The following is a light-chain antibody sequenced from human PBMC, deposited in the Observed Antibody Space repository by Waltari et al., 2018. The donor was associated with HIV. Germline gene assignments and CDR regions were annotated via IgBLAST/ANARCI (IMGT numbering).Light chain of an antibody. CDR3: QQYHNWPPWT. J-gene: IGKJ1*01. CDR1: QSVSTN. V-gene: IGKV3-15*01. Sequence: EIVMTQSPATLSVSPGGRATLSCRASQSVSTNLAWYQQKPGQAPRLLISDASSRVTGVPARFSGSASGTEFTLTISNLQSEDFAVYYCQQYHNWPPWTFGQGTKVEIK. CDR2: DAS.